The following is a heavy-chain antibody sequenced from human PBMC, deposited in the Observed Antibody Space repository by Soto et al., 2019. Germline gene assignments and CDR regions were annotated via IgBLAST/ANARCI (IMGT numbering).Heavy chain of an antibody. CDR1: GFTFSTYA. V-gene: IGHV3-23*01. CDR3: ARDGDDIGMVDAFEV. D-gene: IGHD2-15*01. J-gene: IGHJ3*01. CDR2: ISGGGVTT. Sequence: EMHLLESGGELVQPGGSLRLSCAASGFTFSTYAMTWVRQAPGKGLEYVSAISGGGVTTYYADSMKGRFTISRDNSKNTLYRQRNSLRAEDTAVYYCARDGDDIGMVDAFEVWGQGTRVPVSS.